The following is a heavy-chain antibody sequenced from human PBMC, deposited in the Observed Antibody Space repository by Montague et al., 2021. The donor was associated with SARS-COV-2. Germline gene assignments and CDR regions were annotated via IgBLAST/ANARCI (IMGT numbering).Heavy chain of an antibody. V-gene: IGHV4-4*02. J-gene: IGHJ4*02. Sequence: SETLSLTCAVSGGSINTNNWWTWVRQPPGEGLEWIGQIFHSGITNYNPSLESRVTISVDKSKNQFSLRLSSVTAADTAVYYCARGRLVGASSSWYYFDYWGQGTLVAVSS. CDR3: ARGRLVGASSSWYYFDY. CDR1: GGSINTNNW. CDR2: IFHSGIT. D-gene: IGHD6-13*01.